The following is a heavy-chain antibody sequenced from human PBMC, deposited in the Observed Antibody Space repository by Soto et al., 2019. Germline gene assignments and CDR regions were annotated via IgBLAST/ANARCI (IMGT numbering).Heavy chain of an antibody. CDR2: IIPILGIA. D-gene: IGHD4-17*01. V-gene: IGHV1-69*02. J-gene: IGHJ6*02. Sequence: SVKVSCKASGYTFTSYTISWVRQAPGQGLEWMGRIIPILGIANYAQKFQGRVTITADKSTSTAYMELSSLRSEDTAVYYCAKTTGNGDYGGYYYYGMDIWS. CDR3: AKTTGNGDYGGYYYYGMDI. CDR1: GYTFTSYT.